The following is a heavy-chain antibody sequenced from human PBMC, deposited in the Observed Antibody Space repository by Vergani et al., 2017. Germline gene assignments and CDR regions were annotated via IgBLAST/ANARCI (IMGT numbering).Heavy chain of an antibody. V-gene: IGHV3-74*01. D-gene: IGHD3-10*01. J-gene: IGHJ4*02. CDR1: GFTFSNYW. Sequence: EVQLVESGGGLVQPGGSLRLSCAASGFTFSNYWMHWVHQDLGKGLVWVSRINNDGTATYADSVKGRFTISRDNATNTLYLQMNSLRAEDTAVYYCVTGSYGSGLYWGQGTLVTVSS. CDR2: INNDGTA. CDR3: VTGSYGSGLY.